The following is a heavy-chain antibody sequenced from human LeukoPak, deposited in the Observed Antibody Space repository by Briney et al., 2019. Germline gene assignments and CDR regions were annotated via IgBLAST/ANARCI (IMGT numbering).Heavy chain of an antibody. CDR1: GYTFTGYY. CDR3: ARRAASGVGD. CDR2: INPNSGGT. Sequence: ASVKVSCKASGYTFTGYYIHWVRQAPGQGLEWMGWINPNSGGTNYAQKFQGRVTMTRDTSISTAYMELSRLRSEDTAVYYCARRAASGVGDWGQGTLVTVSS. J-gene: IGHJ4*02. V-gene: IGHV1-2*02. D-gene: IGHD3-3*01.